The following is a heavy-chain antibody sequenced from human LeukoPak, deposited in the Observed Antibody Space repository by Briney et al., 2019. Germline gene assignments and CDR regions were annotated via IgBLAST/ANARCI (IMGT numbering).Heavy chain of an antibody. CDR2: INHSGST. D-gene: IGHD3-22*01. CDR3: ARETYYYDSSGYYTDY. Sequence: PSETLSLTCAVYGGSFSGYYWSWIRQPPGKGLEWIGEINHSGSTNYNPSLKSRVTISVDTSKNQFSLKLSSVTAADTAVYYCARETYYYDSSGYYTDYWGQGTLVTVSS. J-gene: IGHJ4*02. CDR1: GGSFSGYY. V-gene: IGHV4-34*01.